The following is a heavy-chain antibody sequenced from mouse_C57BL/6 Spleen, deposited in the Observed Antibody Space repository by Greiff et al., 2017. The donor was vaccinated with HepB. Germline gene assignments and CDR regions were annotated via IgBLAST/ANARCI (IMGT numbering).Heavy chain of an antibody. Sequence: EVQLVESGGGLVQPKGSLKLSCAASGFSFNTYAMNWVRQAPGKGLEWVARIRSKSNNYATYYADSVKDRFTISRDDSESMLYLQMNNLKTEDTAMYYCVRQKGGNYVENYFDYWGQGTTLTVSS. CDR3: VRQKGGNYVENYFDY. D-gene: IGHD2-1*01. J-gene: IGHJ2*01. CDR1: GFSFNTYA. CDR2: IRSKSNNYAT. V-gene: IGHV10-1*01.